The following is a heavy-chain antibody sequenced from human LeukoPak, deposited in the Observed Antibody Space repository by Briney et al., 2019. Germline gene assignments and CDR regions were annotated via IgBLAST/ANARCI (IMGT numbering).Heavy chain of an antibody. D-gene: IGHD3-10*01. J-gene: IGHJ4*02. CDR3: ARRSGSGSYYSKNFDY. V-gene: IGHV4-30-4*01. Sequence: PSETLSLTCTVSGGSISSGDYYWSWIRQPPGKGLEWIGYIYYSGSTYYNPSLKSRVTISVDTSKNQFSLKLSSVTAADTAVYYCARRSGSGSYYSKNFDYWGQGTLVTVSS. CDR2: IYYSGST. CDR1: GGSISSGDYY.